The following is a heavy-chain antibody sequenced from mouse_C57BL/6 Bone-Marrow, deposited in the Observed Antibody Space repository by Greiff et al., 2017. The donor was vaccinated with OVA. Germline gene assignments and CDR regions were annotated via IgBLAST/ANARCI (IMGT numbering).Heavy chain of an antibody. D-gene: IGHD1-1*01. Sequence: EVKLVESGGDLVKPGGSLKLSCAASGFTFSSYGMSWVRQTPDKRLVWVATISSGGSYTYYPDSVKGRFTIPRNNAKNTQLQQMSSQKSENTAMYCRAKHDYYYIDYWGQGTAVTVSS. CDR1: GFTFSSYG. CDR3: AKHDYYYIDY. CDR2: ISSGGSYT. V-gene: IGHV5-6*01. J-gene: IGHJ4*01.